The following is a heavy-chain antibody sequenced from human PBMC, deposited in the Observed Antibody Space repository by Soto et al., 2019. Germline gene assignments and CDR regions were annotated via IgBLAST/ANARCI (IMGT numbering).Heavy chain of an antibody. CDR1: GGTFSSYA. D-gene: IGHD3-22*01. V-gene: IGHV1-69*12. CDR3: ATEGDGSGSYYYGMDV. CDR2: IIPIFGTA. Sequence: QVQLVQSGAEVKKPGFSVKVSCKASGGTFSSYAITWVRQAPGQGLEWMGGIIPIFGTANYAQKFQGRVTITADESTSTAYMELSSLRSEDTAVYYCATEGDGSGSYYYGMDVWGQGTTVTVSS. J-gene: IGHJ6*02.